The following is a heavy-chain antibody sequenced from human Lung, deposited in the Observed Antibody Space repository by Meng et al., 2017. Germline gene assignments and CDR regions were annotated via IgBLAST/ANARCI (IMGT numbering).Heavy chain of an antibody. D-gene: IGHD4-11*01. Sequence: LLHRAACLLSPAGTLSPPGVVSGASFINSDWSCIRQPPGKGLEWIREINHSATTNYNPSLESRATISVDTSQNNLSLKLSSVTAADSAVYYCARGPTTMAHDFDYWGQGTLVTVSS. CDR2: INHSATT. CDR1: GASFINSD. V-gene: IGHV4-34*01. J-gene: IGHJ4*02. CDR3: ARGPTTMAHDFDY.